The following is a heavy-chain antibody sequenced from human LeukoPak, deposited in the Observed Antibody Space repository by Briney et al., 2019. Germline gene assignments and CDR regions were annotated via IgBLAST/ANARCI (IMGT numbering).Heavy chain of an antibody. Sequence: ASVKVSCKTSGYSFTDYYMHWVRQAPGQGLEWMGWINPNSGGTGSAQKFQGRVTMTRDTSITTVYMEVSWLTSDDTAIYYCARAARLHGGPYLMGRWGKEPLVTVSS. CDR1: GYSFTDYY. CDR2: INPNSGGT. CDR3: ARAARLHGGPYLMGR. V-gene: IGHV1-2*02. J-gene: IGHJ4*02. D-gene: IGHD3-16*01.